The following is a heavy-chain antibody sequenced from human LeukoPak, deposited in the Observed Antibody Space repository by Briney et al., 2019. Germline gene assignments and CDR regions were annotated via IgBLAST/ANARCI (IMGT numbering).Heavy chain of an antibody. J-gene: IGHJ2*01. CDR2: INHSGST. V-gene: IGHV4-34*01. CDR3: ARTRITMIVVVKDWYFDL. Sequence: SETLSLTCAVYGGSFSGYYWSLIRQPPGKGLEWIGEINHSGSTYYNPSLKSRVTISVDRSKNQFSLKLSSVTAADTAVYYCARTRITMIVVVKDWYFDLWGRGTLVTVSS. CDR1: GGSFSGYY. D-gene: IGHD3-22*01.